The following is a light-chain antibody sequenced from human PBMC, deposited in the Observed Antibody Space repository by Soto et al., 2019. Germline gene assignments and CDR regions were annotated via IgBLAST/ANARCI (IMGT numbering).Light chain of an antibody. V-gene: IGKV1-33*01. CDR2: DAS. J-gene: IGKJ3*01. CDR1: QDISNY. CDR3: QQYDNLSFT. Sequence: DIQMTQSPSSLSASVGDRVTITCQASQDISNYLNCYQQKPRKAPNLLIYDASNMETWVPSRFSVRGSGTAFTFTISSLQPEDIATYYCQQYDNLSFTFGPGTKVDIK.